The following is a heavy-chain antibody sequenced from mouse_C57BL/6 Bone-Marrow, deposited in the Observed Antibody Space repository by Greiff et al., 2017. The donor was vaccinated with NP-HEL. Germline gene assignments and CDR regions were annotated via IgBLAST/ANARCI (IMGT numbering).Heavy chain of an antibody. J-gene: IGHJ2*01. V-gene: IGHV3-8*01. CDR3: ARLGIYYYGSRRSYFDY. CDR1: GYSITSDY. D-gene: IGHD1-1*01. Sequence: EVQGVESGPGLAKPSQTLSLTCSVTGYSITSDYWNWIRKFPGNKLEYMGYISYSGSTYYNPSLKSRISITRDTSKNQYYLQLNSVTTEDTATYYCARLGIYYYGSRRSYFDYWGQGTTLTVSS. CDR2: ISYSGST.